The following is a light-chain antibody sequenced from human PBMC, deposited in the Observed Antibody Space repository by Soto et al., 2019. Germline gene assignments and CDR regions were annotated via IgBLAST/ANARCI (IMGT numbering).Light chain of an antibody. CDR3: QLYGKSPKST. CDR1: QSVASPF. Sequence: EIVLTQSPGTLSLSPGERVTLSCRASQSVASPFSACKPQKAGQAPRLLISGASSGSGTDLTLTMRRLEPDDFAVYYCQLYGKSPKSTFGPGTKVDIK. J-gene: IGKJ3*01. V-gene: IGKV3-20*01. CDR2: GAS.